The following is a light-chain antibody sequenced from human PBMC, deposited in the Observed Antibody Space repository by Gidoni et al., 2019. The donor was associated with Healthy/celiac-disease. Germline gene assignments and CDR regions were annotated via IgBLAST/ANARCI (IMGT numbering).Light chain of an antibody. V-gene: IGKV1-39*01. CDR1: QSISSY. Sequence: DIQMTQAPSSLSASVGDRVTITCRASQSISSYLNWYQQKPGKAPKLLIYAASSLQSGVPSRFSVSGSGTDFTLTISRLQPEDFATYSCQQSYSTPPGTFGQGTKLEIQ. CDR2: AAS. CDR3: QQSYSTPPGT. J-gene: IGKJ2*02.